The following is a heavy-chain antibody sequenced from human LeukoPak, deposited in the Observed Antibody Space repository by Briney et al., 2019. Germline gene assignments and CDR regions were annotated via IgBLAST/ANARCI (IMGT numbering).Heavy chain of an antibody. V-gene: IGHV1-69*04. CDR1: GGTFSSYA. CDR3: ARAATYGPSDY. Sequence: ASVKVSCKASGGTFSSYAISWVRQAPGQGLEWMGRIIPILGIANYAQKFQGRVTITADKSTSTAYMELSSLRSEDTAVYYCARAATYGPSDYWGQGTLVTVSS. D-gene: IGHD4-17*01. CDR2: IIPILGIA. J-gene: IGHJ4*02.